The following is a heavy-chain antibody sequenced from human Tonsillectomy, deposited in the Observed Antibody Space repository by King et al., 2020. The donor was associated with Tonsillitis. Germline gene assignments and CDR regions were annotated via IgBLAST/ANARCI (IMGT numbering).Heavy chain of an antibody. Sequence: VQLVQSGAEVKKPGASVKVSCKASGYTFTGYYMHWVRQAPGQGLEWMGWINPNSGGTNYAQKVQGRVTMTRDTAISTAYMELSRLRSDDTAVYYCASPYGAYAGYYYYCGMDVWGQGTTVTVSS. V-gene: IGHV1-2*02. CDR3: ASPYGAYAGYYYYCGMDV. J-gene: IGHJ6*02. D-gene: IGHD4-17*01. CDR1: GYTFTGYY. CDR2: INPNSGGT.